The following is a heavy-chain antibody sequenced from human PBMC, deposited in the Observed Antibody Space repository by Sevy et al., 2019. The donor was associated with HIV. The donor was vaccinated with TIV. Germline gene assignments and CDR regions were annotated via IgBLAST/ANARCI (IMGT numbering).Heavy chain of an antibody. CDR3: ARDNLLPIMVSMVRGALSYYFDY. D-gene: IGHD3-10*01. V-gene: IGHV3-33*01. CDR1: GFTFSSYG. Sequence: GGSLRLSCAASGFTFSSYGMRWVRQAPGKGLEWVAVIWYDGINRYYADSVKGRFTISRDNSKNTLYLQMNSLRAEDTAVYYCARDNLLPIMVSMVRGALSYYFDYWGQRTLVTVSS. CDR2: IWYDGINR. J-gene: IGHJ4*02.